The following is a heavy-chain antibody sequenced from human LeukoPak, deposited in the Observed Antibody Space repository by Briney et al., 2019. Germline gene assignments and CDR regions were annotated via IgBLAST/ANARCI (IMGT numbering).Heavy chain of an antibody. Sequence: GASVKVSCKASGGTFSSYAISWVRQAPGQGLEWMGGIIPIFGTANYAQKFQGRVTITADESTSTAYMELSSLRSEDTAVYYCASPYGSGRYNWFDPWGQGTLVTVSS. J-gene: IGHJ5*02. CDR1: GGTFSSYA. V-gene: IGHV1-69*13. CDR2: IIPIFGTA. D-gene: IGHD3-10*01. CDR3: ASPYGSGRYNWFDP.